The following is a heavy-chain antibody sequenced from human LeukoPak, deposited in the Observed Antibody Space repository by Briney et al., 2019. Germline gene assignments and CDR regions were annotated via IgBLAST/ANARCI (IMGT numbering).Heavy chain of an antibody. V-gene: IGHV3-23*01. CDR3: AKRSVITMVRGVITSPAYYFDY. CDR1: GFTFSSYA. J-gene: IGHJ4*02. Sequence: PGGSLRLSCAASGFTFSSYAMSWVRQAPGKGLEWVSAISGSGGSTYYADSVKGRFTISRDNSKNTLYLQMNSLRAEDTAVYYCAKRSVITMVRGVITSPAYYFDYWGQGTLVTVSS. D-gene: IGHD3-10*01. CDR2: ISGSGGST.